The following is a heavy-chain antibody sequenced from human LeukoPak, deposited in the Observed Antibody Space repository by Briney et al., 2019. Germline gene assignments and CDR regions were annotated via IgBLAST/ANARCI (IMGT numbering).Heavy chain of an antibody. Sequence: AGGSLRLSCAASGFTFSSYAMSWVRQAPGKGLEWVSSISSSSSYIYYADSVKGRFTISRDNAKNSLYLQMNSLRAEDTAVYYCARHSSSCDAFDIWGQGTMVTVSS. V-gene: IGHV3-21*01. D-gene: IGHD6-13*01. J-gene: IGHJ3*02. CDR3: ARHSSSCDAFDI. CDR1: GFTFSSYA. CDR2: ISSSSSYI.